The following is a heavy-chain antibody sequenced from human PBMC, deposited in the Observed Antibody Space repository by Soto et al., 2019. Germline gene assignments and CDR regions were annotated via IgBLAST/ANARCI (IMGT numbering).Heavy chain of an antibody. CDR1: GFTFSSYG. Sequence: GGSLRLSCAASGFTFSSYGMHWVRQAPGKGLEWVAVISYDGSNKYYADSVKGRFTISRDNSKNTLYLQMKSLRAEDTAVYYCAKVPLPLLMVRGRLDYWGQGTLVTVSS. D-gene: IGHD3-10*01. CDR2: ISYDGSNK. CDR3: AKVPLPLLMVRGRLDY. J-gene: IGHJ4*02. V-gene: IGHV3-30*18.